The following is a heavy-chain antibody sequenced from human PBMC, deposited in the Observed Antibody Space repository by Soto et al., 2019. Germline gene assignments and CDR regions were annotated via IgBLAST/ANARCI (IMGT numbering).Heavy chain of an antibody. V-gene: IGHV3-48*01. CDR3: ARDQLYYNDISRRTLNAFDD. J-gene: IGHJ4*02. CDR2: IGIGSSTK. Sequence: HPGGSLRLSCAASGFTFRNYGMNWVRQAPGKGLEWVSYIGIGSSTKYYADSVKGRFTISRDNAKNSLYLQMNSLRAEDTAVYYCARDQLYYNDISRRTLNAFDDRGQGSLLTVSS. CDR1: GFTFRNYG. D-gene: IGHD3-22*01.